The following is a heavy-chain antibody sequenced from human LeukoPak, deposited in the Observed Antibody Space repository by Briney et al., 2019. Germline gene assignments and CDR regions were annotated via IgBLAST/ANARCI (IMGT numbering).Heavy chain of an antibody. CDR2: ISGDGGST. D-gene: IGHD3-22*01. V-gene: IGHV3-43*02. Sequence: GGSLRLSCAASGFTFDDYAMNWVRQAPGKGLEWVSLISGDGGSTYYAASVRGRFTVSRDNSKNSLYLRLNSLRTQDTAFYFCAKGTYNSNGFFDHWGQGTLVTVSS. J-gene: IGHJ4*02. CDR1: GFTFDDYA. CDR3: AKGTYNSNGFFDH.